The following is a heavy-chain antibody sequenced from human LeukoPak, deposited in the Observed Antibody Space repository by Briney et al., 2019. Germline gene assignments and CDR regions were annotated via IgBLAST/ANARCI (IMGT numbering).Heavy chain of an antibody. V-gene: IGHV1-2*06. D-gene: IGHD4-11*01. CDR2: INPNSGGT. Sequence: ASVKVSCKASGYTFTGYYIHWVRQAPGQGLEWMGRINPNSGGTSSAEKFQGRVTMTRDTSITTAYMELSRLTSDDTAVYYCARDHFAGTYSNNYWGQGTLVTVSS. J-gene: IGHJ4*02. CDR1: GYTFTGYY. CDR3: ARDHFAGTYSNNY.